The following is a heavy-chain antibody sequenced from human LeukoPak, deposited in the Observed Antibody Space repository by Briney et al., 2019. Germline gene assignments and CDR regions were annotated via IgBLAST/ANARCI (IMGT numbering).Heavy chain of an antibody. CDR3: ARVVCSGGYCYSDY. J-gene: IGHJ4*02. Sequence: GGSLRLSCAASGFTFSNYAMCWVRQAPGKGLEWVSAISGSGGNTYYADSVKGRFTISRDNAKNSLYLQMNSLRAEDTAVYYCARVVCSGGYCYSDYWGQGTLVTVSS. D-gene: IGHD2-15*01. CDR2: ISGSGGNT. V-gene: IGHV3-23*01. CDR1: GFTFSNYA.